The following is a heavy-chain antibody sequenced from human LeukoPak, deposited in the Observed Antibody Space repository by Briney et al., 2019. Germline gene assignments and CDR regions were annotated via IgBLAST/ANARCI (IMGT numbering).Heavy chain of an antibody. CDR3: AELGITMIGGV. CDR2: ISSSGSTI. D-gene: IGHD3-10*02. V-gene: IGHV3-48*03. CDR1: GFTFSSYE. Sequence: GGSLRLSCAAYGFTFSSYEMNWVRQAPGKGLEWVSYISSSGSTIYYADSVKGRSTISRDNAKNSLYLQMNSLRAEDTAVYYCAELGITMIGGVWGKGTTVTISS. J-gene: IGHJ6*04.